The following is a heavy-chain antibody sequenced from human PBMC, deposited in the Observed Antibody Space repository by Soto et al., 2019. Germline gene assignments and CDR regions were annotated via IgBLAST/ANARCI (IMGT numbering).Heavy chain of an antibody. D-gene: IGHD1-26*01. CDR1: GFTFSSYG. V-gene: IGHV3-30*18. Sequence: QVQLVESGGGVVQPGRSLRLSCAASGFTFSSYGMHWVRQAPGKGLEWVAVISYDGSNKYYADSVKGRFTISRDNSKNTLYLQMNSLRAEDTAVYYCAKTLGLVKVGATTNYYYYGMDVWGQGTTVTVSS. CDR2: ISYDGSNK. J-gene: IGHJ6*02. CDR3: AKTLGLVKVGATTNYYYYGMDV.